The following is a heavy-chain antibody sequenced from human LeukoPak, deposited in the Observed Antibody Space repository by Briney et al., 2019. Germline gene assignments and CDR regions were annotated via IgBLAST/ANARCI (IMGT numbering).Heavy chain of an antibody. CDR1: GFTFSSYA. D-gene: IGHD4-17*01. Sequence: PGGSLRLSCAASGFTFSSYAMSWVRQAPGKGLEWVSAISGSGGSTYYADSAKGRFTISRDNSKNTLYLQMNSLRAEDTAVYYCAKDVGFYGDLLHYWGQGTLVTVSS. CDR3: AKDVGFYGDLLHY. CDR2: ISGSGGST. V-gene: IGHV3-23*01. J-gene: IGHJ4*02.